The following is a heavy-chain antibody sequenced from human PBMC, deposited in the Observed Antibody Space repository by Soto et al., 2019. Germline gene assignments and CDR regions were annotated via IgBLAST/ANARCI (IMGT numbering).Heavy chain of an antibody. Sequence: SETLSLTCTVSGGSISSGGYYWGWIRQHPGKGLEWIGYIYYSGSTYYNPSLKSRVTISVDTSKNQFSLKLSSVTAADTAVYYCARCPGEHYYYYGMDVWGQGTTVTVSS. J-gene: IGHJ6*02. CDR2: IYYSGST. CDR3: ARCPGEHYYYYGMDV. CDR1: GGSISSGGYY. D-gene: IGHD3-10*01. V-gene: IGHV4-31*03.